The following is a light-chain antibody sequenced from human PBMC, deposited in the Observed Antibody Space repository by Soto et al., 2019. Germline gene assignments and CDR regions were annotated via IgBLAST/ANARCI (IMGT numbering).Light chain of an antibody. CDR1: QGISSY. Sequence: DIQLTQSPSFLSASVGDRVTITCRASQGISSYLAWHQQKPGKAPKLLIYAASTLQSGVPSRFSGSGSGTDFTLTISSLQPEDFATYYCQQLNSYLLTFGGGTKVEIK. J-gene: IGKJ4*01. CDR3: QQLNSYLLT. V-gene: IGKV1-9*01. CDR2: AAS.